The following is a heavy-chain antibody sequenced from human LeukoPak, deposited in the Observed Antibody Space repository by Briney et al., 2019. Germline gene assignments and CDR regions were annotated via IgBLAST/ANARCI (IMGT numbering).Heavy chain of an antibody. J-gene: IGHJ1*01. CDR2: IYSGGST. CDR1: GFTVSSNY. V-gene: IGHV3-53*01. Sequence: PGGSLRLSCAASGFTVSSNYMSWVRQAPGKGLEWVSVIYSGGSTYYADSVKGRFTISRDNSKNTLYLQMNSLRAEDTAVYYCVTSRDSSGWYPFQHWGQGTLVTVSS. CDR3: VTSRDSSGWYPFQH. D-gene: IGHD6-19*01.